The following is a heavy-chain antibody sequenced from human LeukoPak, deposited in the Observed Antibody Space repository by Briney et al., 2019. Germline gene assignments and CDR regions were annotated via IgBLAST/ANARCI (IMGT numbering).Heavy chain of an antibody. D-gene: IGHD3-9*01. CDR1: GCTFSNYA. J-gene: IGHJ4*02. CDR2: ITGSGGNT. CDR3: AKWGDYDVLTGYYVSDY. V-gene: IGHV3-23*01. Sequence: GASLRLSCAGSGCTFSNYAMSWVRQAPGKGLEWVSAITGSGGNTYYADSVKGRFTISRDNPKNTVFLQMNSLSAEDTAVYYCAKWGDYDVLTGYYVSDYWGQGTLVTVSS.